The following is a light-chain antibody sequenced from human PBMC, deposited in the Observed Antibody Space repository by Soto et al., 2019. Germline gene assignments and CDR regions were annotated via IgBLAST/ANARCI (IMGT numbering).Light chain of an antibody. CDR2: ANN. V-gene: IGLV1-40*01. J-gene: IGLJ3*02. Sequence: QSVLTQPPSVSGAPGQRVTISCTGSSSNIGAGYDVHWYQQLPGTAPKLLIYANNQRPSGVPDRFSGSKSGTSASLAISGLRSEDEADYYCATWDDSVSGWVFGGGTQLTVL. CDR3: ATWDDSVSGWV. CDR1: SSNIGAGYD.